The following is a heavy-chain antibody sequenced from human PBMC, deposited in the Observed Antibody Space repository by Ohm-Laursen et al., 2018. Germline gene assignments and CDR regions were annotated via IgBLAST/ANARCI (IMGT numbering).Heavy chain of an antibody. V-gene: IGHV3-23*01. D-gene: IGHD3-10*01. J-gene: IGHJ4*02. CDR3: VKESGESGLAGPEGDFDY. CDR2: ISDSGYYT. Sequence: GSLRLSCAASIFTFSSYAMSWVRQAPGKGLEWVSSISDSGYYTYYADSVKGRFTISRDNSKNTLYLHMSSLRVEDTAVYHCVKESGESGLAGPEGDFDYWGQGTLVTVSS. CDR1: IFTFSSYA.